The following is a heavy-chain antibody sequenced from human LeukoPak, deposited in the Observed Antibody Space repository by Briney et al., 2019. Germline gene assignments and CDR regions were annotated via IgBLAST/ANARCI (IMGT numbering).Heavy chain of an antibody. CDR1: GFTFSSYA. CDR2: ISSSSSYI. CDR3: ARDVTPTTYYYDSSGYDY. J-gene: IGHJ4*02. Sequence: GGSLRLSCAASGFTFSSYAMSWVRQAPGKGLEWVSSISSSSSYIYYADSVKGRFTISRDNAKNSLYLQMNSLRAEDTAVYYCARDVTPTTYYYDSSGYDYWGQGTLVTVSS. V-gene: IGHV3-21*01. D-gene: IGHD3-22*01.